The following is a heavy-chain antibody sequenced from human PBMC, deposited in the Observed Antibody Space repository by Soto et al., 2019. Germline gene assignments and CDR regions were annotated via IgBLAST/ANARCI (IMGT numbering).Heavy chain of an antibody. D-gene: IGHD6-19*01. J-gene: IGHJ6*02. CDR2: IIPIFGTA. Sequence: ASVKVSCKASGGTFSSYAISWVRQAPGQGLEWMGGIIPIFGTANYAQKFQGRVTITADESTSTAYMELSSLRSEDTAVYYCARDRTGIAVAGTPTDYYYGMDVWGPGTTVTVSS. V-gene: IGHV1-69*13. CDR3: ARDRTGIAVAGTPTDYYYGMDV. CDR1: GGTFSSYA.